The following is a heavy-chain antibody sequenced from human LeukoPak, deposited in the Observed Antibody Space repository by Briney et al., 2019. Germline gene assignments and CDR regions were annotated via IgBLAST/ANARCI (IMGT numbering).Heavy chain of an antibody. J-gene: IGHJ3*02. V-gene: IGHV3-64*01. CDR1: GFTFSNYA. Sequence: GGSLRLSCAASGFTFSNYAMHWVRQAPGKGLEYVSAISSNGGSTYYANSVKGRSTISRDNSKNTLYLQMGSLRAEDMAVYYCARLYSSSWYDAFDIWGQGTMVTVSS. D-gene: IGHD6-13*01. CDR3: ARLYSSSWYDAFDI. CDR2: ISSNGGST.